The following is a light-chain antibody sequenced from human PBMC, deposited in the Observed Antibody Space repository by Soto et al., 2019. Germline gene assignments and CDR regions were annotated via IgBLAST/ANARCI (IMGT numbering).Light chain of an antibody. Sequence: QSALTQPASVSGSPGQSITISCTGTSSDVGSYNFVSWYQQHPGKAPKLIIYEGIERPSGVSHRFSGSKSGNTASLTISGLQAEDEADYYCCSYAGSGTLVFGGGTKLSVL. V-gene: IGLV2-23*01. CDR2: EGI. CDR1: SSDVGSYNF. CDR3: CSYAGSGTLV. J-gene: IGLJ3*02.